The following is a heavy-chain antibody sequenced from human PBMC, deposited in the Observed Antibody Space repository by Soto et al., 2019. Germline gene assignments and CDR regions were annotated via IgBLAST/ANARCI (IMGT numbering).Heavy chain of an antibody. J-gene: IGHJ4*02. D-gene: IGHD3-22*01. CDR3: AKDQETFYYDSLDS. CDR1: GFIFNNYG. Sequence: PGGSLRLSCAASGFIFNNYGIHWVRQTPGKGLEWVAVISNDGGYEYYADSVKGRFTISRDSSKNTLYLQMNNLRAEDTAVYYCAKDQETFYYDSLDSWGRGTLVTVSS. CDR2: ISNDGGYE. V-gene: IGHV3-30*18.